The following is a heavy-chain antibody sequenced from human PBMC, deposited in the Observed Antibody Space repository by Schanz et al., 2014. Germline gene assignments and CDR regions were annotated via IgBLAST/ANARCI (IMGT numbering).Heavy chain of an antibody. CDR1: GFGFSSYS. Sequence: EVQLVESGGGLIQPGGSLRLSCAASGFGFSSYSMNWVRQAPGKGLEWVSYISGSSRTIYYADSMKGRFTISRDNSKNTLFLQMNSLRVEDSAIYCCAKDISDTSGKDDYWGQGTLVTVSS. J-gene: IGHJ4*02. V-gene: IGHV3-48*01. D-gene: IGHD3-22*01. CDR3: AKDISDTSGKDDY. CDR2: ISGSSRTI.